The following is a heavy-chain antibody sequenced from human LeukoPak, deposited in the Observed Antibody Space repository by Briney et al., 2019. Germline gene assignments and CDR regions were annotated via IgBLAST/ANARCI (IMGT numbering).Heavy chain of an antibody. D-gene: IGHD5-12*01. V-gene: IGHV3-48*03. Sequence: GGSLRLSCTASGFTLSNYEMKWVRQAPGKGLGWISYINSGGTTTYYADSVKGRFTISRDSAKNSLYLQMNSLRAEDTAVYYCARHTYSGGKFDCWGQGTLVTVS. CDR2: INSGGTTT. CDR3: ARHTYSGGKFDC. J-gene: IGHJ4*02. CDR1: GFTLSNYE.